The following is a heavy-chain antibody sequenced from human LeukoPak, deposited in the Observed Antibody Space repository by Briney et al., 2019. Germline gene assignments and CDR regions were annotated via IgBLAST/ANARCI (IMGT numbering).Heavy chain of an antibody. CDR3: ARGERNYNWNFVGT. J-gene: IGHJ5*02. CDR1: GGSISPYY. V-gene: IGHV4-59*01. Sequence: PSETLSLTCTVSGGSISPYYWTWIRQPPGKGLEWIGYIYYSGSTHYNPSLKNRVTISVDTSKNQFSLRLSSVTPADTAVYYCARGERNYNWNFVGTWGRGTLVTVSS. D-gene: IGHD1-7*01. CDR2: IYYSGST.